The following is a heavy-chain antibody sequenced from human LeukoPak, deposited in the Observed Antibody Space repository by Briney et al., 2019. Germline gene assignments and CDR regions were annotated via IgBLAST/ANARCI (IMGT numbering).Heavy chain of an antibody. D-gene: IGHD6-19*01. V-gene: IGHV6-1*01. CDR1: GDSVSSNSAA. J-gene: IGHJ4*02. Sequence: SQTLSLTCALSGDSVSSNSAAWNWIRQSPSRGLEWLGRTYYRSKWYNDYSVSVKSRITINPDTSKNQFSLQLNSVTPEDTAVYYCARGGYSSGWRLDYWGQGTLVTVSS. CDR3: ARGGYSSGWRLDY. CDR2: TYYRSKWYN.